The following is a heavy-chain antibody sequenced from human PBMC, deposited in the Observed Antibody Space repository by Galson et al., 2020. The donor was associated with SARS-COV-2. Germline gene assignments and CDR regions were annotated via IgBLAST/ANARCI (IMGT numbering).Heavy chain of an antibody. J-gene: IGHJ5*02. V-gene: IGHV3-48*03. Sequence: GESLKISCEASGFTLSTYEINWVRQAPGRGLEWVSHITGGSTFYADSVKGRFTMSRDDAKNSLYLQMNSLGVEDTAVYYCAREDFGAPGWFDPWGQGTLVTVSS. D-gene: IGHD3-10*01. CDR3: AREDFGAPGWFDP. CDR2: ITGGST. CDR1: GFTLSTYE.